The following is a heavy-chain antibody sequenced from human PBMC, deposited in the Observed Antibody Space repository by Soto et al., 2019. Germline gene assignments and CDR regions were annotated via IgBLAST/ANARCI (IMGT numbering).Heavy chain of an antibody. CDR3: AKDLSPNMGCMDV. CDR2: ITGSGGTT. Sequence: GGSLRLSCAASGFTFSSYATSWVRQAPGKGLEWVSSITGSGGTTFYADSVKGRLTISRDNSKNTLYVQMDILRAEDTAVYYCAKDLSPNMGCMDVWGPGTTVTVSS. V-gene: IGHV3-23*01. CDR1: GFTFSSYA. J-gene: IGHJ6*02. D-gene: IGHD3-10*01.